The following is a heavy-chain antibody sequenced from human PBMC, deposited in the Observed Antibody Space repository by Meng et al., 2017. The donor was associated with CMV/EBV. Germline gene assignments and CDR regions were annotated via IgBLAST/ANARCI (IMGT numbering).Heavy chain of an antibody. J-gene: IGHJ6*02. CDR2: ISSSGSTI. CDR1: GFTFSSYE. V-gene: IGHV3-48*03. CDR3: ARAEDLRFEYYYGMDV. Sequence: GGPLRLSCAASGFTFSSYEMNWVRQAPGKGLEWVSYISSSGSTIYYADSVKGRFTISRDNAKNSLYLQMNSLRAEDTAVYYCARAEDLRFEYYYGMDVWGQGTTVTVSS. D-gene: IGHD3-3*01.